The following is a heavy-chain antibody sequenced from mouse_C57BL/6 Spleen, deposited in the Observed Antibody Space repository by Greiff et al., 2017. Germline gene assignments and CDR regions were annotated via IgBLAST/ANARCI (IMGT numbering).Heavy chain of an antibody. CDR3: AREAIGGYWYCDV. V-gene: IGHV1-61*01. Sequence: QVQLQQPGAELVRPGSSVKLSCKASGYTFTSYWMDWVKQRPGQGLEWIGNIYPSDSETHYNQKFKDKATLTVDKSSSTAYMQLSSLTSEDSAVYYCAREAIGGYWYCDVWGTGTTVTVSS. CDR1: GYTFTSYW. CDR2: IYPSDSET. J-gene: IGHJ1*03.